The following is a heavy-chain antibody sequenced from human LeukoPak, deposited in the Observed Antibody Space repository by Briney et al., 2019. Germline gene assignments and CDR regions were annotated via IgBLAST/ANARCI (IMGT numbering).Heavy chain of an antibody. CDR3: ARSAVSAIQGYCSSTSCHRRWFDP. CDR2: IIPIFGTA. V-gene: IGHV1-69*01. J-gene: IGHJ5*02. Sequence: GASVKVSCKASGGTFSSYAISWVRQAPGQGLEWMGGIIPIFGTANYAQKFQGRVTITAGESTSTAYMELSSLRSEDTAVYYCARSAVSAIQGYCSSTSCHRRWFDPWGQGTLVTVSS. D-gene: IGHD2-2*02. CDR1: GGTFSSYA.